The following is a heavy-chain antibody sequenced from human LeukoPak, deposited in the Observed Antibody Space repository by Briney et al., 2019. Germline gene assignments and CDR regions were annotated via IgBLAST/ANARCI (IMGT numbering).Heavy chain of an antibody. D-gene: IGHD3-10*01. Sequence: ASVKVSCKVSGYTLTELSMHWVRQTPGKGLEWMGGFDPEDGETIYAQKFQGRVTMTEDTSTDTAYMELSSLRSEDTAVYYCATHVLLWSNYFDYWGQGTLVTVSS. CDR1: GYTLTELS. V-gene: IGHV1-24*01. CDR3: ATHVLLWSNYFDY. J-gene: IGHJ4*02. CDR2: FDPEDGET.